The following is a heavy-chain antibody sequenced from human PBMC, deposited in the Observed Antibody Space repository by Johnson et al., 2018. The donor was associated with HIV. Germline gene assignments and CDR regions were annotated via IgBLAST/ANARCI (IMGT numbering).Heavy chain of an antibody. CDR2: ISYDGNNK. D-gene: IGHD1-20*01. V-gene: IGHV3-30-3*01. Sequence: QMQLVESGGGVVRPGGSLRLSCTASGFTFSTYAMHWVRQAPGKGLEWVAIISYDGNNKYYADSVKGRFTISRDNAKNSLYLQMNSLRAEDTAVYYCARAEGLTGRNAFDIWGQGTMVTVSS. CDR3: ARAEGLTGRNAFDI. CDR1: GFTFSTYA. J-gene: IGHJ3*02.